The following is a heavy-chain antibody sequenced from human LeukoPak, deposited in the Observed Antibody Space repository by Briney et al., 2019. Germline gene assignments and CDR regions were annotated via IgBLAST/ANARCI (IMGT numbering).Heavy chain of an antibody. D-gene: IGHD5-18*01. CDR2: ISSSGSTI. CDR1: GFTFSSYS. V-gene: IGHV3-48*04. Sequence: GGSLRLSCAASGFTFSSYSMNWVRQAPGKGLEWVSYISSSGSTIYYADSVKGRFTISRDNAKNSLYLQMNSLRAEDTAVYYCARVGYSYGLSDYWGQGTLVTVSS. CDR3: ARVGYSYGLSDY. J-gene: IGHJ4*02.